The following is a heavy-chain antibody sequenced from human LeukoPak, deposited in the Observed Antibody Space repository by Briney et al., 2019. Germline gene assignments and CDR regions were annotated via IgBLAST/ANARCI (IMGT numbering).Heavy chain of an antibody. D-gene: IGHD3-10*01. Sequence: PSATLSLTCTVSGGSIRSSTYYWGWIRQPPGKGLEWIGTIYYSGSTSYNPSLKSRLTISVDTSKNQFSLKLSSVTATDTAVYYCARDGYFGSGDYWFDPWGQGTLVTVSS. V-gene: IGHV4-39*02. J-gene: IGHJ5*02. CDR1: GGSIRSSTYY. CDR3: ARDGYFGSGDYWFDP. CDR2: IYYSGST.